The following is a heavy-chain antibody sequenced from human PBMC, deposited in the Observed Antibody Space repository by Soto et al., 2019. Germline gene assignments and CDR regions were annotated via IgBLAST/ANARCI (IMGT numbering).Heavy chain of an antibody. Sequence: EVQLVESGGGLVEPGGSLRLSCAASGITFSNAWMNWVRKAPGKGLEYIGRIRSKTDGGTTEYAAPVEGRFTVLRDDSKNTLYLQMSGLKTEDTAVYYCTTTRPGTNVFDNWGQGTLVTVSS. CDR2: IRSKTDGGTT. D-gene: IGHD6-13*01. V-gene: IGHV3-15*01. CDR1: GITFSNAW. J-gene: IGHJ3*02. CDR3: TTTRPGTNVFDN.